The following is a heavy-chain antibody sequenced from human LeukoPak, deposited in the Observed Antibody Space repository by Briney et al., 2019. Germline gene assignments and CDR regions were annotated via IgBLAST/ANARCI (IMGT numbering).Heavy chain of an antibody. D-gene: IGHD6-6*01. CDR1: RGSISDYY. Sequence: SETLSLTCTVSRGSISDYYWSWIRQPPGEGLEWIGYIYYSGSTNYNPSLKSRVTISVDTSKNQFSLKLSSVTAADTAVYYCARGRGQLVLFDYWGQGTLVTVSS. V-gene: IGHV4-59*01. J-gene: IGHJ4*02. CDR3: ARGRGQLVLFDY. CDR2: IYYSGST.